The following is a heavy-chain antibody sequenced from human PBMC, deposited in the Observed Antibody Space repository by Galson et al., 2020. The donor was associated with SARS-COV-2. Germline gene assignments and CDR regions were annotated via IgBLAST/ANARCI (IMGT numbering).Heavy chain of an antibody. CDR2: IRSKPYGGTT. D-gene: IGHD3-22*01. CDR3: TRDRPRSRCLVITGWFEP. Sequence: SLRLSCTASGFTFGDYAISWVRQAPAKGLEWVGFIRSKPYGGTTEYAASVKGRFTISSDESKSIAYLQMNSLKTEDTAGYYWTRDRPRSRCLVITGWFEPWGQGTRVTVSS. V-gene: IGHV3-49*04. J-gene: IGHJ5*02. CDR1: GFTFGDYA.